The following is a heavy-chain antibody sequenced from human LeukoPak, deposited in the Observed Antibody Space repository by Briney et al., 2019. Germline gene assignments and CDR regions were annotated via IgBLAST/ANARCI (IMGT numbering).Heavy chain of an antibody. CDR2: IYSGGST. CDR1: GFTVSSKY. D-gene: IGHD6-13*01. V-gene: IGHV3-66*01. CDR3: ARVRQQLGSNWFDP. J-gene: IGHJ5*02. Sequence: GGSLRLSCAASGFTVSSKYMSWVRQAPGKGLEWVSVIYSGGSTYYADSVKGRFTISRDNSKNTLYLQMNSLRAEDTAVYYCARVRQQLGSNWFDPWGQGTLVTVSS.